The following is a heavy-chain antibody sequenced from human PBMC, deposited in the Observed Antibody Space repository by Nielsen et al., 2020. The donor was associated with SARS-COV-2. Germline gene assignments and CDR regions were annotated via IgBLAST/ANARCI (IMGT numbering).Heavy chain of an antibody. CDR3: ARDHGDIVVVVAAPWFDP. Sequence: WIRQPPGKGLEWVAFIRSDGSKKFYGDSVKGRFTISRDNSKNTLYLQMNSLRAEDTAVYYCARDHGDIVVVVAAPWFDPWGQGTLVTVSS. V-gene: IGHV3-30*02. J-gene: IGHJ5*02. D-gene: IGHD2-15*01. CDR2: IRSDGSKK.